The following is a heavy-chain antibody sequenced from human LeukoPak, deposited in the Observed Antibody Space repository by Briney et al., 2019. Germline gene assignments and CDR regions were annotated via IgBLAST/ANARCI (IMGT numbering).Heavy chain of an antibody. V-gene: IGHV1-69*06. D-gene: IGHD3-9*01. CDR3: ARETYSNILTGTDY. J-gene: IGHJ4*02. CDR1: GGTFSSYA. CDR2: IIPIFGTA. Sequence: ASVKVSCKASGGTFSSYAINWVRQAPGQGLEWMGGIIPIFGTANYAQKFQGRVTITADKSTSTAYMELSSLTSEDTAVYYCARETYSNILTGTDYWGPGTLVTVSS.